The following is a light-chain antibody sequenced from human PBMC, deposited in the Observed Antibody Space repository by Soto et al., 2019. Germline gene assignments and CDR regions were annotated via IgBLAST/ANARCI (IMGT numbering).Light chain of an antibody. CDR2: DVS. Sequence: QSALTQPASMSGSPGQSITISCTGTSSDVGGYNYVSWYQQRPGKAPILMIYDVSYRPSGISNRFSGSKSGNTASLTISGLQAEDEADYYCSSYTSTSVVFGGGTKVTVL. J-gene: IGLJ2*01. V-gene: IGLV2-14*01. CDR3: SSYTSTSVV. CDR1: SSDVGGYNY.